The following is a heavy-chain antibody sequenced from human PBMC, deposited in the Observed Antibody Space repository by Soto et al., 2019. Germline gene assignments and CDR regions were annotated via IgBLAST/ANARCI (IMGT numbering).Heavy chain of an antibody. Sequence: ESGGGLVQPGGSLRLSCAASGFTFSSYWMSWVRQAPGKGLEWVANIKQDGSEKYYVDSVKGRFTISRDNAKNSLYLQMNSLRAEDTAVYYCARAFSRDYVWGSYRYTPFDYWGQGTLVTVSS. CDR3: ARAFSRDYVWGSYRYTPFDY. CDR2: IKQDGSEK. V-gene: IGHV3-7*01. CDR1: GFTFSSYW. D-gene: IGHD3-16*02. J-gene: IGHJ4*02.